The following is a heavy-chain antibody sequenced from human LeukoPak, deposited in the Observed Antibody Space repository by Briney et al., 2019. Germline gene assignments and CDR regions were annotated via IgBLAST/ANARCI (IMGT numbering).Heavy chain of an antibody. CDR3: ARGFGKAAANVFGGYTMDV. D-gene: IGHD6-13*01. V-gene: IGHV3-33*01. Sequence: GGSLRLSCAASGFTFSSYGMHWVRQAPGKGLEWVAVIWYDGSNKYYADSVRGRFTISRDNSKNTLYLQMNSLRPEDTAVYYCARGFGKAAANVFGGYTMDVWGQGTTVTVSS. J-gene: IGHJ6*02. CDR2: IWYDGSNK. CDR1: GFTFSSYG.